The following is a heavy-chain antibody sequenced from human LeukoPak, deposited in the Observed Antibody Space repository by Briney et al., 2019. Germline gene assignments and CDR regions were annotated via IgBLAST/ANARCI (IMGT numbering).Heavy chain of an antibody. J-gene: IGHJ4*02. CDR3: AKDSRYDSSGYYPHHFDY. D-gene: IGHD3-22*01. CDR2: IYSGGST. Sequence: GGSLRLSCAASGFTVSSNYMSWVRQAPGKGLEWVSVIYSGGSTYYADSVKGRFTISRDNSKNTLYLQMNSLRAEDTAVYYCAKDSRYDSSGYYPHHFDYWGQGTLVTVSS. CDR1: GFTVSSNY. V-gene: IGHV3-53*05.